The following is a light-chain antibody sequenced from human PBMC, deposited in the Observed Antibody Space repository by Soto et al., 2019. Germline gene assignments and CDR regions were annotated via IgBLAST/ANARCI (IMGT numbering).Light chain of an antibody. J-gene: IGLJ2*01. CDR2: RNT. V-gene: IGLV1-44*01. CDR1: TSNIGSDT. CDR3: ASWDDSLDVVV. Sequence: QSVLTQPPSASGTPGQRVTISCSGSTSNIGSDTVNWYQQLPGTAPKLLIYRNTQRPSGVPDRLSGSKSGASASLAISGLQSEDEADYYCASWDDSLDVVVFGGGTKLTVL.